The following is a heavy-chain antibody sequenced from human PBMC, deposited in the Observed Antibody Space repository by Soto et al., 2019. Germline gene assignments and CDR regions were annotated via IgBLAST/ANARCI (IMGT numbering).Heavy chain of an antibody. V-gene: IGHV1-69*12. CDR3: ARGGTAQLAAPYYFDY. J-gene: IGHJ4*02. Sequence: QVQLVQSGAEAKKPGSSVKVSCKASGGTFSSYAISWVRQAPGQGLEWMGGIIPIFGTANYAQKFQGRVTITADESTSTAYMELSSLRSEDTAVYYCARGGTAQLAAPYYFDYWGQGTLVTVSS. CDR2: IIPIFGTA. CDR1: GGTFSSYA. D-gene: IGHD6-6*01.